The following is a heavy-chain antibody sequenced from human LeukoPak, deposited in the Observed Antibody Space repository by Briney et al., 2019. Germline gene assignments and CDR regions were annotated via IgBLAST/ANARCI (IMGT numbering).Heavy chain of an antibody. V-gene: IGHV4-59*01. D-gene: IGHD1-26*01. CDR2: IYYSGST. J-gene: IGHJ5*02. Sequence: PSETLSLTCTVSGGSISSYYWSWIRQPPGKGLEWIGYIYYSGSTNYNPSLKSRVTISVDTSKNQFSLKLSSVTAADTAVYYCARDSPEWELQGWFDPWGQGTLVTVSS. CDR3: ARDSPEWELQGWFDP. CDR1: GGSISSYY.